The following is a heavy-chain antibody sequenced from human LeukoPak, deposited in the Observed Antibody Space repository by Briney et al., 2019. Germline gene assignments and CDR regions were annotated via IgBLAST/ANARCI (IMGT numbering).Heavy chain of an antibody. V-gene: IGHV3-30*03. CDR3: ARDRGYCSSISCYYAFDI. CDR2: ISYDGSNK. CDR1: GXTFSSYG. Sequence: GGSLRLSWAASGXTFSSYGVHWVRQAPGKGLEWVAVISYDGSNKYYADSVKGRFTISRDNSKNTLYLQMNSLRAEDTAVYYCARDRGYCSSISCYYAFDIWGQGTMVTVSS. D-gene: IGHD2-2*01. J-gene: IGHJ3*02.